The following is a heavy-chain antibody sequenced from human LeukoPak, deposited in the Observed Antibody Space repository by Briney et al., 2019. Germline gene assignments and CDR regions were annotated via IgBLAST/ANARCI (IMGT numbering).Heavy chain of an antibody. CDR1: GGSISSGGYY. CDR3: ARGFPYGDYYFDY. J-gene: IGHJ4*02. V-gene: IGHV4-61*08. D-gene: IGHD4-17*01. Sequence: SETLSLTCTVSGGSISSGGYYWSWIRQPPGKGLEWIGYIYHSGSTYYNPSLKSRVTISVDTSKNQFSLKLSSVTAADTAVYYCARGFPYGDYYFDYWGQGILVTVSS. CDR2: IYHSGST.